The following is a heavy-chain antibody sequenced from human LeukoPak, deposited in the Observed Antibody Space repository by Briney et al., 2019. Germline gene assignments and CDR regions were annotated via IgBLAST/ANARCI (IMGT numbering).Heavy chain of an antibody. CDR1: VYTFTSYD. D-gene: IGHD2-15*01. V-gene: IGHV1-8*03. J-gene: IGHJ3*02. CDR3: ARCQGAEYCSGGSCYRGDAFDI. Sequence: GASVKVSRTASVYTFTSYDINWVRQATGQGLEWVGWMNPNSGKTGYAQKFQGRVTITRNTSISTAYMELSSLRSEDTAVYNCARCQGAEYCSGGSCYRGDAFDIWGQGTMVTVSS. CDR2: MNPNSGKT.